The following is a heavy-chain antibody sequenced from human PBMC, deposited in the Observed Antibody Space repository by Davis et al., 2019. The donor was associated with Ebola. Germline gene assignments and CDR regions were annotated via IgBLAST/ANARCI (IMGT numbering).Heavy chain of an antibody. CDR1: GGSINSYY. V-gene: IGHV4-59*08. J-gene: IGHJ3*01. D-gene: IGHD2-2*01. CDR2: IYYSGST. CDR3: ARGGLVPAALYL. Sequence: PSETLSLTCTVSGGSINSYYWGWVRQPPGKGLEWIGYIYYSGSTKYNPSFKSRVTISLDTSINQFSLRLNSVTAADTAVYYCARGGLVPAALYLWGQGTMVTVSS.